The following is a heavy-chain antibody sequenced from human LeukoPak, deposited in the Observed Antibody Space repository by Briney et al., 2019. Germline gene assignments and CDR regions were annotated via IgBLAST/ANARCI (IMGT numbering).Heavy chain of an antibody. CDR1: GYTFTGYY. D-gene: IGHD2-8*01. CDR2: INPKSCGT. CDR3: ARDGGLFYRYCTNGVCYYNNWFDP. J-gene: IGHJ5*02. V-gene: IGHV1-2*02. Sequence: ASVKVSCKASGYTFTGYYMHWVRQAPGQGPKWILWINPKSCGTNYAQKFQGRVTMTKDTSISTSYIELSRLRYDDMAVYDCARDGGLFYRYCTNGVCYYNNWFDPWGKGTLVTVCS.